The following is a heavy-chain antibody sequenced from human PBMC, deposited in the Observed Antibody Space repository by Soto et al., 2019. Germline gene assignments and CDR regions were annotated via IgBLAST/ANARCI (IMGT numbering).Heavy chain of an antibody. CDR1: GYTFTSYG. CDR2: ISAYNGNT. J-gene: IGHJ4*02. D-gene: IGHD1-26*01. V-gene: IGHV1-18*01. CDR3: ACGAPGDYFDY. Sequence: ASVKVSCKASGYTFTSYGTSWVRQAPGQGLEWMGWISAYNGNTNYAQKLQGRVTMTTDTSTSPAYMELRSLSSDDTAVYYCACGAPGDYFDYWGQGTLVTVSS.